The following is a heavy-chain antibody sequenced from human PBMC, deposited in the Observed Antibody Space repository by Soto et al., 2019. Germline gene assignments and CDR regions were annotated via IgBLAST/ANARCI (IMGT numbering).Heavy chain of an antibody. CDR1: GGSISSSRYY. Sequence: PSETLSLTCTVSGGSISSSRYYWGWIRQPPGKGLEWIGSFYYTGSTYYSPSLKSRVTSSVDTSKNQFSLKLSSVTAADTAVYFCARTSSSWYVPFDYWGQGTLVTVS. CDR2: FYYTGST. J-gene: IGHJ4*02. CDR3: ARTSSSWYVPFDY. D-gene: IGHD6-19*01. V-gene: IGHV4-39*01.